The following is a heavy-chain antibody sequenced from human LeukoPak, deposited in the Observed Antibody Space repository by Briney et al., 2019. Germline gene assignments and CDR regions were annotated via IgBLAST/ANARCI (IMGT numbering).Heavy chain of an antibody. CDR2: MNPGSGNT. D-gene: IGHD3-10*01. J-gene: IGHJ4*02. V-gene: IGHV1-8*01. CDR1: GYTFTSYD. CDR3: AAHTYYYSSGSFAY. Sequence: ASVKVSCKASGYTFTSYDINWVRQATGQGPEWMGWMNPGSGNTGYAQRFQGRVTMTRDTSINTAYLALSSLTSEDTAVYYCAAHTYYYSSGSFAYWGQGTLVTVSS.